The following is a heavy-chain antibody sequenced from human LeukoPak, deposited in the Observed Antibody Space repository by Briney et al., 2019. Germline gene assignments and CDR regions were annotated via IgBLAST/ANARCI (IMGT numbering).Heavy chain of an antibody. CDR2: INPNSGGT. CDR3: ARGLWFGEPYYYYGMDV. D-gene: IGHD3-10*01. J-gene: IGHJ6*02. V-gene: IGHV1-2*02. Sequence: ASVKLSCTASGYTFTGYYMHWVRQAPGQGLEWMGWINPNSGGTNYAQKFQGRVTMTRDTSISTAYMELSRLRSDDTAVYYCARGLWFGEPYYYYGMDVWGQGTTVTVSS. CDR1: GYTFTGYY.